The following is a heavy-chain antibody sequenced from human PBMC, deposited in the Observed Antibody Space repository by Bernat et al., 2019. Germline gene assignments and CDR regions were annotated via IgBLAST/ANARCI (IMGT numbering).Heavy chain of an antibody. Sequence: QVQLVESGGGVVQPGRSLRLSCAASGFTFSSYGMHWVRQAPGKGLEWVAVISYDVSNKYYVDSVKGRFTISRDNSKNTLYLQMNSLRAEDTAVYYCAKSYSSGWYGWFDHWGQGTMVTVSS. J-gene: IGHJ5*02. V-gene: IGHV3-30*18. D-gene: IGHD6-19*01. CDR3: AKSYSSGWYGWFDH. CDR2: ISYDVSNK. CDR1: GFTFSSYG.